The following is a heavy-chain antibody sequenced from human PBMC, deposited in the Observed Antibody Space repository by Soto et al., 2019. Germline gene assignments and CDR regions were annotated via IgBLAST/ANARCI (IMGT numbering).Heavy chain of an antibody. D-gene: IGHD1-26*01. J-gene: IGHJ4*02. CDR1: GGTFSSYA. CDR2: IIPIFGTA. CDR3: AIHGIVGATDQFDY. Sequence: SVKVSCKASGGTFSSYAISWVRQAPGQGLEWMGGIIPIFGTANYAQKFQGRVTITADESTSTAYMELSSLRSEDTAVYYCAIHGIVGATDQFDYWGQGTLVTVSS. V-gene: IGHV1-69*13.